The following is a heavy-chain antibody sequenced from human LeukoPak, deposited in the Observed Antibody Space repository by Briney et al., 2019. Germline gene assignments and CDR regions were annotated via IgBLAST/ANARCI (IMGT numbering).Heavy chain of an antibody. CDR3: ARGWLYGSGSTFDY. V-gene: IGHV3-23*01. J-gene: IGHJ4*02. CDR1: GFAFGNHA. Sequence: GGSLRLSCVASGFAFGNHAMSWVRQAPGKGLEWVSVVHNGGDTTYYADSVKGRFTISRDNSKNTLYLQTNSLRAEDTAVYYCARGWLYGSGSTFDYWGQGTLVTVSS. CDR2: VHNGGDTT. D-gene: IGHD3-10*01.